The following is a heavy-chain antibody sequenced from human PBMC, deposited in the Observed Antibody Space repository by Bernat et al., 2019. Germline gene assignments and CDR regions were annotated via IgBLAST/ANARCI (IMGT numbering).Heavy chain of an antibody. V-gene: IGHV1-3*01. CDR3: AGLGSRGVRGVINYGMDV. CDR2: INAGNGNT. D-gene: IGHD3-10*01. CDR1: GYTFTSYA. J-gene: IGHJ6*02. Sequence: QVQLVQSGAEVKKPGASVKVSCKASGYTFTSYAMHWVRQAPGQRLEWMGWINAGNGNTKYSQKFQGRVTITRDTSASTAYMELSSLRSEDTAVYYCAGLGSRGVRGVINYGMDVWGQGTTVTVSS.